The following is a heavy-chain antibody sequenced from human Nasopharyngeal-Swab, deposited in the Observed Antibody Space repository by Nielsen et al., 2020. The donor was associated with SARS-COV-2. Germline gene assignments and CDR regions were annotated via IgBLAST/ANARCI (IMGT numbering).Heavy chain of an antibody. Sequence: VRQAPGKGLEWVSSISSSSSYIYYAGSVKGRFTISRDNARNSLYLQMNSLRAEDTAVYYCARADSYGYRGPFDYWGQGTLVTVSS. D-gene: IGHD5-18*01. V-gene: IGHV3-21*01. J-gene: IGHJ4*02. CDR3: ARADSYGYRGPFDY. CDR2: ISSSSSYI.